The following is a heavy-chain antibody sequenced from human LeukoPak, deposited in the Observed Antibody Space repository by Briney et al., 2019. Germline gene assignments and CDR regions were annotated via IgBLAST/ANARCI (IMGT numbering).Heavy chain of an antibody. CDR1: GYTFTSYD. CDR2: MNPNSGNT. D-gene: IGHD3-16*02. J-gene: IGHJ4*02. V-gene: IGHV1-8*01. CDR3: ARAEYDYVWGSYRYKGIDY. Sequence: ASVKVSCKASGYTFTSYDINWVRQATGQGLEWMGWMNPNSGNTGYAQKFQGRVTMTRNTSISTAYMELSSPRSEDTAVYYCARAEYDYVWGSYRYKGIDYWGQGTLVTVSS.